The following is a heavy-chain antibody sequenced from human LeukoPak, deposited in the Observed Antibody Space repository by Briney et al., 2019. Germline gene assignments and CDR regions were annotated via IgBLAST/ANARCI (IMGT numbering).Heavy chain of an antibody. Sequence: SVKVSCKASGGTFSSYTISWVRQAPGQGLEWMGRIIPILGIANYAQKFQGRVTITADKSTSTAYMELSSLRSEDTAVYYCAAQLCCSGGSCPLFDYWGQGTLVTVSS. J-gene: IGHJ4*02. CDR2: IIPILGIA. V-gene: IGHV1-69*02. D-gene: IGHD2-15*01. CDR3: AAQLCCSGGSCPLFDY. CDR1: GGTFSSYT.